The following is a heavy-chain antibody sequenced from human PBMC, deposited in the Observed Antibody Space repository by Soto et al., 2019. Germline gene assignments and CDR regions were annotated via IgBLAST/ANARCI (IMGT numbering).Heavy chain of an antibody. CDR1: GFTVSSNS. Sequence: PGGSLRLSCATSGFTVSSNSMSWVRQAPGKGLEWVSVVYSGGSTYYADSVKGRFTISRDNSKNTLFLQMNSLRAEDTAVYYCARDYGNYGDPEYFQHWGQGTRVTVSS. J-gene: IGHJ1*01. D-gene: IGHD4-17*01. CDR3: ARDYGNYGDPEYFQH. V-gene: IGHV3-66*01. CDR2: VYSGGST.